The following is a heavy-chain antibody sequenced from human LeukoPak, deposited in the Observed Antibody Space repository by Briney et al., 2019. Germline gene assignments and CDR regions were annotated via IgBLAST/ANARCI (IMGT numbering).Heavy chain of an antibody. J-gene: IGHJ4*02. Sequence: SVKVSCKASGGTFSSYAISWVRQAPGQGLEWMGGIIPIFGTANYAQKFQGRVTITADESTSTAYVELSSLRSEDTAVYYCATSGGNSPGDYFDYWGQGTLVTVSS. CDR2: IIPIFGTA. CDR3: ATSGGNSPGDYFDY. V-gene: IGHV1-69*13. D-gene: IGHD4-23*01. CDR1: GGTFSSYA.